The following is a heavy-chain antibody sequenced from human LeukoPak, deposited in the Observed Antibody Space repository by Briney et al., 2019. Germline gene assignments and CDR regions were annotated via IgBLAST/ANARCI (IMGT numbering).Heavy chain of an antibody. J-gene: IGHJ4*02. CDR1: GFRFTNYW. V-gene: IGHV3-7*01. CDR3: ARIGYSSSSFDY. D-gene: IGHD6-13*01. Sequence: PGGSLRLSCAASGFRFTNYWMSWVRQAPGKGLEWVANINQDGSEKDYVDSMKGRFTISRDNAKNSVYLQVNSLRAEDTAVYYCARIGYSSSSFDYWGQGTLVTVSS. CDR2: INQDGSEK.